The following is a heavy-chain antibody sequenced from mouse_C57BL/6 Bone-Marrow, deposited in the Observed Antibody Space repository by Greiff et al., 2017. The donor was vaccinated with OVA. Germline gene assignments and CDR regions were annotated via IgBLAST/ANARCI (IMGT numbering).Heavy chain of an antibody. D-gene: IGHD2-5*01. CDR1: GYAFTNYL. J-gene: IGHJ3*01. CDR2: INPGSGGT. CDR3: AKEGPYSNGLSY. V-gene: IGHV1-54*01. Sequence: QVQLQQSGAELVRPGTSVKVSCKASGYAFTNYLIEWVKQRPGQGLEWIGVINPGSGGTNYNEKFKGKATLTADKSSSTAYMQLSSLPSEDSAVYFCAKEGPYSNGLSYWGQGTLVTVAA.